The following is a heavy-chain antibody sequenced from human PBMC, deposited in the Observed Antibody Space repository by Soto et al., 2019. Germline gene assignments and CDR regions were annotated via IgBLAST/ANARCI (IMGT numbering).Heavy chain of an antibody. D-gene: IGHD3-22*01. CDR3: AKDRWDSSGYYYTGLDY. CDR2: ISGSGGST. CDR1: GGTIMSHT. Sequence: GGSLKLCWTSSGGTIMSHTMIWVRPAPGKGMEWVSAISGSGGSTYYADSVKGRFTISRDNSKNTLYLQMNSLRAEDTAVYYCAKDRWDSSGYYYTGLDYWGQGTLVTVSS. J-gene: IGHJ4*02. V-gene: IGHV3-23*01.